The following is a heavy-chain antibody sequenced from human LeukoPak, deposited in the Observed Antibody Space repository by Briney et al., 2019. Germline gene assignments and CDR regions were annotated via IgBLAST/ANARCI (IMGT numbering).Heavy chain of an antibody. CDR1: GFTLSSYA. CDR2: ISYDGRDE. Sequence: GGSLRLSCAASGFTLSSYAMHWLRQAPGKGQEWVALISYDGRDEYYADSVKGRFTISRDNSKNTLYVQMNSLRAEDTAVFYCARSPFSGTYADYFDSWGQGTLVTVSP. V-gene: IGHV3-30*04. J-gene: IGHJ4*02. CDR3: ARSPFSGTYADYFDS. D-gene: IGHD1-26*01.